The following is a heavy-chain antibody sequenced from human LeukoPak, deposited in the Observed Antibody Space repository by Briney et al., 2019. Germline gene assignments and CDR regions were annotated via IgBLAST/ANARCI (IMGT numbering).Heavy chain of an antibody. J-gene: IGHJ5*02. CDR1: GYTFTSYD. CDR2: VNPNSGNT. V-gene: IGHV1-8*03. Sequence: ASVKVSCKASGYTFTSYDINWVRQATGQGLEWMGWVNPNSGNTGYAQKFQGRVTITRNTSISTAYMELSSLRSEDTAVYYCARGSVAKSSSWYRWFDPWGQGTLVTVSS. D-gene: IGHD6-13*01. CDR3: ARGSVAKSSSWYRWFDP.